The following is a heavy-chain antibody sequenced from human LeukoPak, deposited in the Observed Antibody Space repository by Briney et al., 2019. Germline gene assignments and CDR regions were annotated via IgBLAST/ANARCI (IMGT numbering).Heavy chain of an antibody. Sequence: ASVKVSCKASGYTFTGYYMHWVRQAPGQGLEWMGWINPNSGGTNYAQKFQGWVTMTRDTSISTAYMELSRLRSDDTAVYYCARTKTYGSVLDYWGQGTLVTVSS. J-gene: IGHJ4*02. CDR1: GYTFTGYY. V-gene: IGHV1-2*04. CDR2: INPNSGGT. D-gene: IGHD3-10*01. CDR3: ARTKTYGSVLDY.